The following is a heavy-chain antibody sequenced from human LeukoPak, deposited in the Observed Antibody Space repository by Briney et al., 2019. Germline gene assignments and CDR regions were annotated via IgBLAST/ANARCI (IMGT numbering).Heavy chain of an antibody. Sequence: ASVKVSCKTSGYTFNSYGISWVRQAPGQGLQWVGWISIYQNKTNYTQMIQGRVTMITDTSTTTAYMELRRLRSDDTAVYYCARGFGGPLDYWGQGTLVTVSS. J-gene: IGHJ4*02. D-gene: IGHD3-10*01. CDR3: ARGFGGPLDY. CDR1: GYTFNSYG. CDR2: ISIYQNKT. V-gene: IGHV1-18*01.